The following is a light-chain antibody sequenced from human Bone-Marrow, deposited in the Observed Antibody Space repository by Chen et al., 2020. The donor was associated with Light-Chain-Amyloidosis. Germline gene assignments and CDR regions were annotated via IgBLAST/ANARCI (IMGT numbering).Light chain of an antibody. CDR3: QQRSNWPPGLT. V-gene: IGKV3-11*01. J-gene: IGKJ4*01. Sequence: EIVVTQSPATLSVSPGERATLSCRASQSVSSYLAWYQQKPGQATRLLIYDASNRATGIPARFSGSGSGTDFTLTISSLEPEDFAVYYCQQRSNWPPGLTFGGGTKVEIK. CDR2: DAS. CDR1: QSVSSY.